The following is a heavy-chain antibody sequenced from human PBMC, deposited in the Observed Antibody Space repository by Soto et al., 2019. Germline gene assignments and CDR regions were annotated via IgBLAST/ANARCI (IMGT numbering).Heavy chain of an antibody. CDR3: ARGPPLGY. CDR1: GGSISGYY. D-gene: IGHD3-3*01. J-gene: IGHJ4*02. CDR2: IYHSGST. V-gene: IGHV4-30-2*01. Sequence: SETLSLPCTVSGGSISGYYWSWIRQPPGKGLEWIGYIYHSGSTYYNPSLKSRVTISVDRSKNQFSLKLSSVTAADTAVYYCARGPPLGYWGQGTLVTVSS.